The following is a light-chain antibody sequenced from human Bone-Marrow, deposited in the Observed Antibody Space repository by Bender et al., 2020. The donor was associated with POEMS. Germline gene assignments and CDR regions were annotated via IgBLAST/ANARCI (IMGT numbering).Light chain of an antibody. CDR2: STN. CDR3: AAWDDSLNAVL. V-gene: IGLV1-44*01. Sequence: QSALTQPASVSGSPGQSITISCTGTSSDVGSYNLVSWYQQLPGTAPKLLIYSTNQRPSGVPDRFSGSKSGTSASLAISGLQSEDEADYYCAAWDDSLNAVLFGGGTKLTVL. CDR1: SSDVGSYNL. J-gene: IGLJ2*01.